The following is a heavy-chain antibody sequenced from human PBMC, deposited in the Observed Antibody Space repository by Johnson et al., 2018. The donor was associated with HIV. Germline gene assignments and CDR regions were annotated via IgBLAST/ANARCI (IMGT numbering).Heavy chain of an antibody. V-gene: IGHV3-33*01. J-gene: IGHJ3*02. Sequence: QVQLVESGGGVVQPGRSLRLSCAASGFTFSNYAMHWVRQAPGKGLEWVAVIWYNGSNKHYAGSVKGRFTISRDNSKNTLYLQMNSLRVEDTAVYYCAREGASAVRYSSSWYGHDAFDIWGQGTMVTVSS. D-gene: IGHD6-13*01. CDR3: AREGASAVRYSSSWYGHDAFDI. CDR2: IWYNGSNK. CDR1: GFTFSNYA.